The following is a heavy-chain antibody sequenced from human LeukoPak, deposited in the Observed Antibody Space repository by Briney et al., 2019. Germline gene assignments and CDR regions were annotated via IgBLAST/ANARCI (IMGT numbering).Heavy chain of an antibody. V-gene: IGHV1-18*01. CDR2: ISAYNGNT. Sequence: GASVKVSCKASGYTFTSYGISWVRQAPGQGLEWMGWISAYNGNTNYAQKLQGRVTMTTDTSTSTAYMELKSLRSDDTAVYYCARGSLEPIPRGGYYYYMDVWGKGTTVTVSS. CDR1: GYTFTSYG. CDR3: ARGSLEPIPRGGYYYYMDV. J-gene: IGHJ6*03. D-gene: IGHD1-1*01.